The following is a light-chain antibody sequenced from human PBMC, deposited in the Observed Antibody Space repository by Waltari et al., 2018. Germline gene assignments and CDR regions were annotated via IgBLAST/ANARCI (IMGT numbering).Light chain of an antibody. CDR3: ITKDSSLNAIV. J-gene: IGLJ2*01. CDR1: SSNIGGNY. CDR2: ENY. V-gene: IGLV1-51*02. Sequence: QSVLTQPPSVSAAPGEKVTISCSGSSSNIGGNYVSWFQQLPGTAPKLLIYENYKRPSGTPDRFAGSKSGTSGTLDITGLQTGDEADYYCITKDSSLNAIVFGGGTKLTVL.